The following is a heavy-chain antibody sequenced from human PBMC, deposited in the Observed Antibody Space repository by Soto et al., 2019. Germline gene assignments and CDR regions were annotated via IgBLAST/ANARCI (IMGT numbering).Heavy chain of an antibody. D-gene: IGHD3-3*01. Sequence: PGGSLRLFCVAPEFSFSNFWMNWVRQASGKGLEFLATINPDGSETYYVESVKGRFTISRDNAKNSVSLHMNSLGVEDTGLYYCTTDLNWSGTWGQGTMVTVSS. CDR3: TTDLNWSGT. CDR2: INPDGSET. V-gene: IGHV3-7*01. CDR1: EFSFSNFW. J-gene: IGHJ5*01.